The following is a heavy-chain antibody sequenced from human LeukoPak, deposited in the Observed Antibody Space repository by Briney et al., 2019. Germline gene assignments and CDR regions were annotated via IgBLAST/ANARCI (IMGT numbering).Heavy chain of an antibody. CDR2: INAGNGNT. V-gene: IGHV1-3*01. CDR1: GYTFTSYA. CDR3: ARDARLWFGGGSYYFDY. Sequence: ASVKVSYKASGYTFTSYAMHWVRQAPGQRLEWMGWINAGNGNTKYSQKFQGRVTITRDTSPSTAYMELSSLRSEDTAVYYCARDARLWFGGGSYYFDYWGQGTLVTVSS. J-gene: IGHJ4*02. D-gene: IGHD3-10*01.